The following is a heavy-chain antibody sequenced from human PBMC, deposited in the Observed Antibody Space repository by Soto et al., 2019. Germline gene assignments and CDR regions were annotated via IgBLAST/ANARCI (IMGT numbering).Heavy chain of an antibody. D-gene: IGHD6-19*01. Sequence: PGGSLKLSCAASGFTFSSYAMHWVRQAPGKGLEWVAVIWYDGSNKYYGDSVKGRFTISRDNSKNTLYLQMNSLRAEDTAVYYCAGTTFGYGSGWTHFDYWGQGTLVTVSS. CDR2: IWYDGSNK. J-gene: IGHJ4*02. CDR3: AGTTFGYGSGWTHFDY. V-gene: IGHV3-33*01. CDR1: GFTFSSYA.